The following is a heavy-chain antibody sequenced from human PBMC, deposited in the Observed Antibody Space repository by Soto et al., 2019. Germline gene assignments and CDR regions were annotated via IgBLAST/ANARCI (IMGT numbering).Heavy chain of an antibody. CDR2: INHSGST. V-gene: IGHV4-34*01. CDR1: GGSLSGYY. Sequence: SETLSLPCAVYGGSLSGYYWSWIRQPPGKGLEWIGEINHSGSTNYNPSLKSRVTISVDTSKNQFSLKLSSVTAADTAVYYSARADVREIYWEYYYYVMKVWPQGTTVTVSS. D-gene: IGHD1-26*01. CDR3: ARADVREIYWEYYYYVMKV. J-gene: IGHJ6*02.